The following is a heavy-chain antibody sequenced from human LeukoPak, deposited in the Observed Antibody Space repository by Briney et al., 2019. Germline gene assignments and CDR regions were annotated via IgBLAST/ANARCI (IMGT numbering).Heavy chain of an antibody. CDR1: GGTFSSYA. CDR2: IIPIFGTA. Sequence: ASVKASCKASGGTFSSYAISWVRQAPGQGLEWMGGIIPIFGTANYAQKFQGRVTITADESTSTAYMELSSLRSEDTAVYYCAREQKSGSYRNLDAFDIWGQGTMVTVSS. D-gene: IGHD1-26*01. J-gene: IGHJ3*02. CDR3: AREQKSGSYRNLDAFDI. V-gene: IGHV1-69*13.